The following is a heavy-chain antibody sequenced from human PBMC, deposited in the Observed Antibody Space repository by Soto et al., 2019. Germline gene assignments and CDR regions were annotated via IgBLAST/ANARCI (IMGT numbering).Heavy chain of an antibody. CDR1: GFTFDDYA. V-gene: IGHV3-9*01. J-gene: IGHJ5*02. Sequence: EVQLVESGGGLVQPGRSLRLSCAASGFTFDDYAMHWVRQAPGKGLEWVSGISWNSSSIGYADSVKGRFTISRDNAKNSLYMQMNSLGAEDTVLYYCAKDGGPISGDYWGNWFALWGAGTLVTVSS. CDR3: AKDGGPISGDYWGNWFAL. CDR2: ISWNSSSI. D-gene: IGHD4-17*01.